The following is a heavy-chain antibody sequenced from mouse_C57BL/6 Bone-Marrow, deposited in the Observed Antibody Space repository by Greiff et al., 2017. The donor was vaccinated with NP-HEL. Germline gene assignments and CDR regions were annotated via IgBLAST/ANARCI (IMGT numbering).Heavy chain of an antibody. V-gene: IGHV1-64*01. CDR3: ARSGTTVVAYYYARDY. J-gene: IGHJ4*01. Sequence: QVQLKQPGAELVKPGASVKLSCKASGYTFTSYWMHWVKQRPGQGLEWIGMIHPNSGSTNYNEKFKSKATLTVDKSSRTAYMQLSSLTSEDSAVYYCARSGTTVVAYYYARDYWGQGTSGTVSS. CDR1: GYTFTSYW. CDR2: IHPNSGST. D-gene: IGHD1-1*01.